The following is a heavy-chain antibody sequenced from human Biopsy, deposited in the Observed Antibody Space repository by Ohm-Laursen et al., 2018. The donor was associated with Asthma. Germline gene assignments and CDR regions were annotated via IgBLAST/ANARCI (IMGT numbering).Heavy chain of an antibody. J-gene: IGHJ5*02. Sequence: TLSLTWTVSGGFISSDYWSWLRQSPGKGLEWIGYIHNSGNTNYNPSLKSRVTISLDTSKNHFSLRLSFVTAADTAVYFCARGQGRGIQLWSLDPWGQGILVTVSS. V-gene: IGHV4-59*01. CDR1: GGFISSDY. D-gene: IGHD5-18*01. CDR3: ARGQGRGIQLWSLDP. CDR2: IHNSGNT.